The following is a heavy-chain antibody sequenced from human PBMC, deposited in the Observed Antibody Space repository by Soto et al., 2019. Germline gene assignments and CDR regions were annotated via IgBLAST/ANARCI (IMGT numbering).Heavy chain of an antibody. CDR3: ARGGSSSWYLGGYYYYMDV. Sequence: SETLSLTCAVYGGSFSGYYWSWIRQPPGKGVEWIGEINHIASTNYNPSLKSRVTISVDTSKNQFSLKLSSVTAADTAVYYCARGGSSSWYLGGYYYYMDVWGKGTTVTDPS. CDR2: INHIAST. CDR1: GGSFSGYY. D-gene: IGHD6-13*01. J-gene: IGHJ6*03. V-gene: IGHV4-34*01.